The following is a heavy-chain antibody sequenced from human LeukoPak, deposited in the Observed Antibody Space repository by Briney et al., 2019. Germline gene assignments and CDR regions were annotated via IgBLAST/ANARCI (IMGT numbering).Heavy chain of an antibody. CDR3: ATSSPDCSGGSCYLDYYGMDV. J-gene: IGHJ6*02. D-gene: IGHD2-15*01. CDR2: IYTSGST. Sequence: SETLSLTCTVSGGSISSYYWSWIRQPAGKGLEWIGRIYTSGSTNCNPSLKSRVTMSVDTSKNQFSLKLSSVTAADTAVYYCATSSPDCSGGSCYLDYYGMDVWGQGTTVTVSS. CDR1: GGSISSYY. V-gene: IGHV4-4*07.